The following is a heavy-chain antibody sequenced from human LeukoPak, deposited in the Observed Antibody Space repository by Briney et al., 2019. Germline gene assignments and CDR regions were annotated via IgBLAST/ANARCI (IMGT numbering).Heavy chain of an antibody. J-gene: IGHJ3*02. V-gene: IGHV4-30-4*01. CDR3: AREGSGFFDI. Sequence: SGTLSLTCTVSGGSISSYYWSWIRQPPGKGLEWIGYIYYSGSTYYNPSLKSRVTISVDTSKNQFSLKLSSVTAADTAVYYCAREGSGFFDIWGQGTMVTVSS. CDR1: GGSISSYY. CDR2: IYYSGST. D-gene: IGHD2-15*01.